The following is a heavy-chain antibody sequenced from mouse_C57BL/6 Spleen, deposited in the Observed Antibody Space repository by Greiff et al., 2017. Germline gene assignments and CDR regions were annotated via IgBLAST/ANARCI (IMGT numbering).Heavy chain of an antibody. V-gene: IGHV5-17*01. CDR3: ARHYFDY. Sequence: EVHLVESGGGLVKPGGSLKLSCAASGFTFSDYGMHWVRQAPEKGLEWVAYISSGSSTIYYADTVKGRFTISGDNAKNTLFLQMTSLRSEDTAMYYCARHYFDYWGQGTTLTVSS. CDR2: ISSGSSTI. CDR1: GFTFSDYG. J-gene: IGHJ2*01.